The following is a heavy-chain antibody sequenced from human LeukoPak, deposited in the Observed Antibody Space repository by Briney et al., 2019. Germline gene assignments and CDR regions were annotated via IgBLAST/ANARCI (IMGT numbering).Heavy chain of an antibody. J-gene: IGHJ6*03. CDR2: IRYDGSNK. CDR1: GFSFSSYG. CDR3: AKEDSGGWYGYYYYYMDV. D-gene: IGHD6-19*01. V-gene: IGHV3-30*02. Sequence: PGGSLRLSCAASGFSFSSYGMHWARQAPGKGLEWVAFIRYDGSNKYYADSVKGRFTISRDNSKNTLYLQMNSLRAEDTAVYYCAKEDSGGWYGYYYYYMDVWGKGTTVTISS.